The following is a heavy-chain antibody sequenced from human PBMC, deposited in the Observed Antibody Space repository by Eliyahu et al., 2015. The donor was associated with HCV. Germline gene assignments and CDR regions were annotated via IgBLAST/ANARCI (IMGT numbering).Heavy chain of an antibody. CDR2: ISSSGSTI. D-gene: IGHD2-15*01. CDR3: AREKCSGGSCYRYYYYGMDV. Sequence: LEWVSYISSSGSTIYYADSVKGRFTISRDNAKNSLYLQMNSLRAEDTAVYYCAREKCSGGSCYRYYYYGMDVWGQGTTVTVSS. V-gene: IGHV3-11*01. J-gene: IGHJ6*02.